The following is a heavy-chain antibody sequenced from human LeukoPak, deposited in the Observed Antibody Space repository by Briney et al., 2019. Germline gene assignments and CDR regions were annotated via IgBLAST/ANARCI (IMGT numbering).Heavy chain of an antibody. Sequence: GGSLRLSCAASGFTFSSYAMKWVRQAPGKGLEWVSAISRTSAYIYYSDSVKGRFTISRDNAKNSVYLQIDSLRAEDTAVYCARDERRYCSDSSCYPGDYWGQGTLVTVSS. CDR3: ARDERRYCSDSSCYPGDY. CDR1: GFTFSSYA. CDR2: ISRTSAYI. J-gene: IGHJ4*02. D-gene: IGHD2-2*01. V-gene: IGHV3-21*01.